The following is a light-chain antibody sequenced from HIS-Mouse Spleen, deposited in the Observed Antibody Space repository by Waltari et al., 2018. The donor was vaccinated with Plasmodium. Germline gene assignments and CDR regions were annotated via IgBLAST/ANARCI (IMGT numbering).Light chain of an antibody. CDR2: EVS. Sequence: QSALTQPPSASGSPGQSVTISCTGTSSHVGGSNSVSWYQPPPGKAPKLMIYEVSKRPSGVPDRFSGSKSGNTASLTVSGLQAEDEADYYCSSYAGSNNLVFGGGTKLTVL. CDR3: SSYAGSNNLV. V-gene: IGLV2-8*01. J-gene: IGLJ2*01. CDR1: SSHVGGSNS.